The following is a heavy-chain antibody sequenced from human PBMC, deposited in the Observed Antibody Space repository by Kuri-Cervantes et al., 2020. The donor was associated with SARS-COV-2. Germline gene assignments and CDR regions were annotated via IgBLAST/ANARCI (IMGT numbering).Heavy chain of an antibody. Sequence: TFSSYAMSWVRQAPGKGLEWIGSVFYDGRTYYNPSLKSRVTISLDRSKSQFSLNLDSVTAADTAVYYCARGEYSYAPDFDSWGQGTLVTVSS. J-gene: IGHJ4*02. CDR3: ARGEYSYAPDFDS. V-gene: IGHV4-39*07. D-gene: IGHD3-16*01. CDR2: VFYDGRT. CDR1: TFSSYA.